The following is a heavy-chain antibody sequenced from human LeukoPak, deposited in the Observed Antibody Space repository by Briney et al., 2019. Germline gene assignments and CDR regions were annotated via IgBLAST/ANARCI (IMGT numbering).Heavy chain of an antibody. CDR3: ARVVVLSEAFDY. Sequence: SVKVSCKASGGVFSSYAISWVRQAPGQGLEWMGRIIPILGIGNYAQKFQGRVTITADKSTSTVYMELSSLRFEDTAVYYCARVVVLSEAFDYWGQGTLVTVSS. D-gene: IGHD2-21*01. J-gene: IGHJ4*02. CDR1: GGVFSSYA. CDR2: IIPILGIG. V-gene: IGHV1-69*04.